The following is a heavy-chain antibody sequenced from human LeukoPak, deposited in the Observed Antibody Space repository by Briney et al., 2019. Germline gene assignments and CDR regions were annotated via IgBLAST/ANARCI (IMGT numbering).Heavy chain of an antibody. D-gene: IGHD2-2*01. CDR3: AGCLHLSHCTSTRCSPNWFDP. CDR2: IKQDGSEK. V-gene: IGHV3-7*01. Sequence: GGSLRLSCAASGFTFSNYWMSWVRQAPGKGLEWVADIKQDGSEKYYVDSVKGRFTISRDDARNSLYLQMNSLRAEDTAMYYCAGCLHLSHCTSTRCSPNWFDPWGQGTLVTVSS. CDR1: GFTFSNYW. J-gene: IGHJ5*02.